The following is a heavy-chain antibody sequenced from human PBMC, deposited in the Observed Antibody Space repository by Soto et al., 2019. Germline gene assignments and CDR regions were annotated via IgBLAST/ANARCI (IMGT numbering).Heavy chain of an antibody. V-gene: IGHV4-59*05. D-gene: IGHD6-19*01. CDR2: IYYSGST. CDR1: GGSISSYY. CDR3: ARRTVNIRTFYSGLKTHCFDY. Sequence: SETLSLTCTVSGGSISSYYWTWIRQRPGKGLEWIGSIYYSGSTYYNPSLQSRVAISVDTSKNQFSLKLKSVTAADTAIYYCARRTVNIRTFYSGLKTHCFDYWGQGAPVTVSS. J-gene: IGHJ4*02.